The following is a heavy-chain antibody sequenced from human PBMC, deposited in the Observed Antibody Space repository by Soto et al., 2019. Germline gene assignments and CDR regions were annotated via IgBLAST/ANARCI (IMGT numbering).Heavy chain of an antibody. D-gene: IGHD3-3*01. J-gene: IGHJ5*02. Sequence: SETLSLTCTVSGGSIDNYYWGWIRQPPGKGLEWIGNVYYNGFTYYNPSLKSRVTISVDTSKNHFSLKLTSVTAADTAVYYCARQDDFWSGSNWFDPWGQGTLVTVSS. V-gene: IGHV4-39*01. CDR1: GGSIDNYY. CDR3: ARQDDFWSGSNWFDP. CDR2: VYYNGFT.